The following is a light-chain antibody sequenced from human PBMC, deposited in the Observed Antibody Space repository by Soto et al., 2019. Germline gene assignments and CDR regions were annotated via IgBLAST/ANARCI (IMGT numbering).Light chain of an antibody. CDR2: GAS. J-gene: IGKJ1*01. CDR1: QSVSSSY. CDR3: QQYGSSPWT. Sequence: EIMLTQSPATLSLSPGERGTLSCRASQSVSSSYLAWYQQKPGQAPRLLIYGASSRATGIPDRFSGSGSGTDFTLTISRLEPEDFAVYYCQQYGSSPWTFGQGTKVDIK. V-gene: IGKV3-20*01.